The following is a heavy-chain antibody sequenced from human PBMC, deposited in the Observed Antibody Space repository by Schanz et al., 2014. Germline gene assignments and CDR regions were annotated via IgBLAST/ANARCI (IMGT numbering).Heavy chain of an antibody. CDR2: ISNSGYTI. CDR1: GFTFSDYY. CDR3: ARAPPPYSSSPYYWYYGMDV. Sequence: QVQLVESGGGLVKPGGSLRLSCAASGFTFSDYYMNWLRQAPGKGLEWVSYISNSGYTIYYADSVKGRFTISRDNAKTSLFLKRTSLRAEDTAVYYCARAPPPYSSSPYYWYYGMDVWGQGTTVTVSS. J-gene: IGHJ6*02. V-gene: IGHV3-11*01. D-gene: IGHD6-6*01.